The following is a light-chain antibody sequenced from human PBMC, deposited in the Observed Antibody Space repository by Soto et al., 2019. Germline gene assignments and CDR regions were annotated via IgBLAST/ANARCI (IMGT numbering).Light chain of an antibody. Sequence: DIQMTQSPSSVSASVGDGVTITCQASQDISNYLNWYQQKPGKAPKLLIYDASSLESGVPSRFSGSGSGTEFTLTISSLQPEDFASYYCQQYNSYSTFGQGTKVDIK. CDR1: QDISNY. CDR2: DAS. V-gene: IGKV1-16*01. J-gene: IGKJ1*01. CDR3: QQYNSYST.